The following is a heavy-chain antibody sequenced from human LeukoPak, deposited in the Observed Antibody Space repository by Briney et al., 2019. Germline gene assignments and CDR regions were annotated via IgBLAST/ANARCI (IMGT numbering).Heavy chain of an antibody. CDR3: ARARNSSSLGY. J-gene: IGHJ4*02. D-gene: IGHD6-6*01. Sequence: GASVKVSCKASGYTFTGYYMHWVRQAPGQGLEWMGIINPSGGSTSYAQKFQGRVTMTRDMSTSTVYMELSSLRSEDAAVYYCARARNSSSLGYWGQGTLVTVSS. CDR1: GYTFTGYY. CDR2: INPSGGST. V-gene: IGHV1-46*01.